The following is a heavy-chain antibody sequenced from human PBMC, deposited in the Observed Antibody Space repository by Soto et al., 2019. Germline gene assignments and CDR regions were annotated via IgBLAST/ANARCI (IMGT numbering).Heavy chain of an antibody. Sequence: ASVKVSCKASGYTFTSYDINWVRQATGQGLEWMGWMDPNSGNTGYAQKFQGRVTMTRNTSISTAYMELSSLRSEDTAVYYCARGPADHYYYYYYMDVWGKGTTVTVSS. J-gene: IGHJ6*03. V-gene: IGHV1-8*01. D-gene: IGHD2-2*01. CDR1: GYTFTSYD. CDR3: ARGPADHYYYYYYMDV. CDR2: MDPNSGNT.